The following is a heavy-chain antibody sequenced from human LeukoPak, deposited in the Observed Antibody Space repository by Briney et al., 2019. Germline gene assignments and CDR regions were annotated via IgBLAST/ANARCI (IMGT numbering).Heavy chain of an antibody. CDR1: GASISSSDYY. V-gene: IGHV4-30-4*01. CDR2: IYYIGST. D-gene: IGHD3-10*01. CDR3: ARIITKVYGSGSPESYFDY. Sequence: SETLSLTCTVSGASISSSDYYWSWIRQPPGKGLEWIGYIYYIGSTYYNPSLKSQVIISVDTSKNQFSLKLSSVTAADTAVYYCARIITKVYGSGSPESYFDYWGQGTVVTVSS. J-gene: IGHJ4*02.